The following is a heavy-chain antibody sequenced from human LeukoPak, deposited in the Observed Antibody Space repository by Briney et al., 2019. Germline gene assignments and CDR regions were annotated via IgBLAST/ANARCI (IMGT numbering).Heavy chain of an antibody. V-gene: IGHV3-53*01. D-gene: IGHD3-10*01. J-gene: IGHJ4*02. CDR3: ASGGMGARKYYSDPFHY. CDR2: LYSAGST. Sequence: GGSLRLSCAASGFTVSSNYMSWVRQAPGKGLEWVLILYSAGSTYYADSVRGRFTISRDSSKNTVCLQMNSLRAEDTAVYYCASGGMGARKYYSDPFHYWGQGTLVTVSS. CDR1: GFTVSSNY.